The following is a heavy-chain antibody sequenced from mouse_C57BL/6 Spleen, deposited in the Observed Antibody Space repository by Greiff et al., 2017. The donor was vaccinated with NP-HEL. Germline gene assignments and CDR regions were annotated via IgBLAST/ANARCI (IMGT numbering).Heavy chain of an antibody. CDR3: TRGGIYYDYDEAAWFAY. Sequence: EVKLVESGEGLVKPGGSLKLSCAASGFTFSSYAMSWVRQTPEKRLEWVAYISSGGDYIYYADTVKGRFTISRDNARNTLYLQMSSLKSEDTAMYCWTRGGIYYDYDEAAWFAYWGQGALVTVSA. J-gene: IGHJ3*01. CDR2: ISSGGDYI. V-gene: IGHV5-9-1*02. CDR1: GFTFSSYA. D-gene: IGHD2-4*01.